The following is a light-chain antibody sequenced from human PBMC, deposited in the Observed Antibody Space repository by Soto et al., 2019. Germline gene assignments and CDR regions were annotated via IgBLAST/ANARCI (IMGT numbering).Light chain of an antibody. CDR3: QPPRST. CDR2: DAS. Sequence: DIQLTQSPSTLSASIGDRVTITCRASQSINRWLAWYQQKPGKAPKLLIYDASSLESGVPSRFSGGGSGTDFTLTITSLQPDDFATSYCQPPRSTFGQGPKV. CDR1: QSINRW. V-gene: IGKV1-5*01. J-gene: IGKJ1*01.